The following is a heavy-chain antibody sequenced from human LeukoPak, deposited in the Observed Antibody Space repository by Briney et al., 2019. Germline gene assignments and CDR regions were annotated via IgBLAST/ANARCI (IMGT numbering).Heavy chain of an antibody. CDR3: ARAPMGAAALY. Sequence: ASVKVSCKASGYTFTDFDINWVRQAPGQGLEWMGWMNPDSGNAGSAQKFQGRVTLTRDTSISTAYMELSSLRSDDTAFYYCARAPMGAAALYWGQGTLVTVSS. J-gene: IGHJ4*02. V-gene: IGHV1-8*01. CDR1: GYTFTDFD. D-gene: IGHD6-13*01. CDR2: MNPDSGNA.